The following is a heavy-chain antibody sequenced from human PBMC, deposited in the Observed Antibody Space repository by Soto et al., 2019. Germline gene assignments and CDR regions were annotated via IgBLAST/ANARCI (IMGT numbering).Heavy chain of an antibody. CDR2: ISSSSTYI. CDR1: GFTFSSYR. D-gene: IGHD3-3*01. Sequence: PGGSLRLSCAASGFTFSSYRMNWVRQAPGKGLEWVSSISSSSTYIYQPDSVKGRFTISRDNAKNSLYLQMNSLRAEDTAVYYCATSSRFLEWLLDHWGQGTLVTVSS. CDR3: ATSSRFLEWLLDH. V-gene: IGHV3-21*01. J-gene: IGHJ4*02.